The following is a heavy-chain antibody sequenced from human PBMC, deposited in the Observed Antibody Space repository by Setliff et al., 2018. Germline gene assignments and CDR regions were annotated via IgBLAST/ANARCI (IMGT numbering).Heavy chain of an antibody. J-gene: IGHJ3*02. CDR3: ARDRYYNSWSGTSITAPHDAFDT. CDR1: GYTLTNYY. V-gene: IGHV1-46*03. Sequence: ASVKVSCKASGYTLTNYYMHWVRQAPGQGLEWMGIINPSGGLTRYAQKFQGRVTMTRDTPTSTVYMEVSSLRSEDTAVYYCARDRYYNSWSGTSITAPHDAFDTWGQGTMVTVSS. D-gene: IGHD3-3*01. CDR2: INPSGGLT.